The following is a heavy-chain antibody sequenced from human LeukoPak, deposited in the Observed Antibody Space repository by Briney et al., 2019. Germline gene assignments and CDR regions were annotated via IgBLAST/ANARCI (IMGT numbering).Heavy chain of an antibody. Sequence: GGSLRLSCAASGFTLSSNWMHWVRQAPGKGLVWVSRINGDGSSTSYADSVKGRFTISRDNAKNTLYLQMNSLRAEDTAVYYCARDRGSTEFDYWGQGTLVTVSS. CDR3: ARDRGSTEFDY. V-gene: IGHV3-74*01. CDR1: GFTLSSNW. CDR2: INGDGSST. D-gene: IGHD1-26*01. J-gene: IGHJ4*02.